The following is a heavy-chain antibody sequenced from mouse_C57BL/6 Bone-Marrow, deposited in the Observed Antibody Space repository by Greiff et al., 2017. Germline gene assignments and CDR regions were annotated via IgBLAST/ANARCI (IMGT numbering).Heavy chain of an antibody. J-gene: IGHJ3*01. CDR3: ARSAISTTAVAGGYAY. CDR2: IHPNSGST. CDR1: GYTFTSYW. Sequence: QVQLLQPGAELVKPGASVKLSCTASGYTFTSYWMHWVKQRPGQGLEWIGMIHPNSGSTNYTEKFKSKATLAVDKSYSTAYMQLSRLTSEDSAVYDCARSAISTTAVAGGYAYWGQGTLVTVSA. D-gene: IGHD1-1*01. V-gene: IGHV1-64*01.